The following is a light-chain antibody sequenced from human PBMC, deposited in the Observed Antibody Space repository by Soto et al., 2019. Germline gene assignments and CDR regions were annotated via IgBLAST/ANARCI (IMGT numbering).Light chain of an antibody. Sequence: EIVLTQSPGTLSLPRGDRATVTCRASQSLPSYYLAWYQHKAGRVPWHLIYAASRRATGIPDRFSGSASRTDFPLTISRLEPEDFAVYNCQQYGTLPRTFGGGTKVDI. CDR2: AAS. CDR1: QSLPSYY. J-gene: IGKJ4*01. CDR3: QQYGTLPRT. V-gene: IGKV3-20*01.